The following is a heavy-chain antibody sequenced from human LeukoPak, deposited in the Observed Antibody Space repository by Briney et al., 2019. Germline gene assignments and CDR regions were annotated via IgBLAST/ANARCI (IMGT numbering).Heavy chain of an antibody. Sequence: SETLSLTCTVSGDSISSYTSYWGWIRQPPGKGLEWIGTMYYSGSTYYNPSLKSRVTISADTSKNQFSLKLSSVTAADTAVYYCVKDRGNHVTDYWGQGTLVTVSS. CDR3: VKDRGNHVTDY. CDR2: MYYSGST. V-gene: IGHV4-39*07. D-gene: IGHD1-14*01. J-gene: IGHJ4*02. CDR1: GDSISSYTSY.